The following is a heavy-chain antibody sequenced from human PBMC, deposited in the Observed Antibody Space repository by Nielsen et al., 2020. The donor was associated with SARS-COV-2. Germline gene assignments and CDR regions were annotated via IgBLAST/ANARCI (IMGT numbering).Heavy chain of an antibody. V-gene: IGHV3-15*01. CDR1: GFTFSNAW. J-gene: IGHJ3*02. CDR2: IKSKTDGGTT. Sequence: GESLKISCAASGFTFSNAWMSWVRQAPGKGLEWVGRIKSKTDGGTTDYAAPVKGRFTISRDDSKNTLYLQMNSLKTEDTAVYYCTTDSLGIWGDAFDIWGQGTMVTVSS. CDR3: TTDSLGIWGDAFDI. D-gene: IGHD7-27*01.